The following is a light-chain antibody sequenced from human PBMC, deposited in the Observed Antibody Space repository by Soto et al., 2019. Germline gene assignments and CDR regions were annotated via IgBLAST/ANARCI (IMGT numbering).Light chain of an antibody. CDR1: SSNSGAGYD. Sequence: QSVLTQPPSVSGAPGQRVTISCTGSSSNSGAGYDVHWYQQLPGTAPKLLIYDNSNRPSGVPDRFSGSKSGTSASLAITGLQAEDEADYYCQCYDTSLSGSVFGGGTKVTVL. V-gene: IGLV1-40*01. CDR3: QCYDTSLSGSV. CDR2: DNS. J-gene: IGLJ2*01.